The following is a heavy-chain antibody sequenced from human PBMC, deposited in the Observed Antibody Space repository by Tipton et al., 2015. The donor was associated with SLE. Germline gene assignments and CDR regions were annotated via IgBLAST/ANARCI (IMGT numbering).Heavy chain of an antibody. J-gene: IGHJ5*02. V-gene: IGHV4-61*01. CDR3: ARCCSGGSCFFCNWFDP. CDR1: GGSISSSSHY. D-gene: IGHD2-15*01. CDR2: IYYSGST. Sequence: LRLSCTVSGGSISSSSHYWSWIRQPPGKGLEWIGYIYYSGSTNYNPSLKSRVTISVDTSKNQFSLKLSSVTAADTAVYYCARCCSGGSCFFCNWFDPWGQGTLVTVSS.